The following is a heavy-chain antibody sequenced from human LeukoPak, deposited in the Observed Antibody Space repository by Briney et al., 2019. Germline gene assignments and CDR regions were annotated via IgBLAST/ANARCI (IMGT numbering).Heavy chain of an antibody. V-gene: IGHV4-59*01. D-gene: IGHD3-22*01. Sequence: SETLSLTCTVSGGSISSYYWSWIRQPPGKGLEWVGYIYYSGRTNYNPSLKSRVTISVDTSKNQFSLKLSSVTAADTAVYYCARVGSKDDSSGYNTPGGLDYWGQGTLVTVSS. CDR3: ARVGSKDDSSGYNTPGGLDY. CDR1: GGSISSYY. J-gene: IGHJ4*02. CDR2: IYYSGRT.